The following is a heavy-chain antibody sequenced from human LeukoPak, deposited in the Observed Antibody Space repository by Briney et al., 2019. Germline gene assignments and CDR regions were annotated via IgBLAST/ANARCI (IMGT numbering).Heavy chain of an antibody. V-gene: IGHV1-2*06. CDR1: GYTFTGYY. D-gene: IGHD3-22*01. CDR3: AGEDNSSGYRPFDI. CDR2: INPNNGGT. J-gene: IGHJ3*02. Sequence: ASVKVSCKASGYTFTGYYIHWVRQAPGQGLEWMGRINPNNGGTNYAQKFQGRVTMTRDMSMSTAYMELSRLRSDDTAVYYCAGEDNSSGYRPFDIWGQGTMVTVFS.